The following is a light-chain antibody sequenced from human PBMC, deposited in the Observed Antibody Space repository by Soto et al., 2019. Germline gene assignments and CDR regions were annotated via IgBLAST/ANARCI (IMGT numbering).Light chain of an antibody. CDR2: EVT. V-gene: IGLV2-8*01. J-gene: IGLJ3*02. CDR1: SSDVGGYNY. CDR3: SSHAGIINVV. Sequence: QSVLTQPPSASGSPGQSVTISCTGTSSDVGGYNYVSWYQQHPGKAPKLIIYEVTKRPSGVPDRFSGSKSRNTASLTVSGLLAEDEADYYCSSHAGIINVVFGGGTKVTVL.